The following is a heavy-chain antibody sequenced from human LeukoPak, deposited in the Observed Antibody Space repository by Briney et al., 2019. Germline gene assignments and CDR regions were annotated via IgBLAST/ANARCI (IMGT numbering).Heavy chain of an antibody. CDR3: ARLGGFEGRAFDY. Sequence: KSSETLSLTCTVSGGSISSSSYYWGWIRQPPGKGLEWIGSIYYSGSTYYNPSLKSRVTISVDTSKNQFSLKLSSVTAADTAVYYCARLGGFEGRAFDYWGQGTLVTVSA. CDR1: GGSISSSSYY. J-gene: IGHJ4*02. CDR2: IYYSGST. V-gene: IGHV4-39*01.